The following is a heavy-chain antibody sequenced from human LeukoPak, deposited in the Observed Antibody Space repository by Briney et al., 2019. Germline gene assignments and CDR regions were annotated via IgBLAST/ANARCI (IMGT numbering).Heavy chain of an antibody. CDR2: MYRTGST. V-gene: IGHV4-59*01. J-gene: IGHJ5*02. Sequence: SETLSLTCTVSGGSIGSYYWSRIRQPPGKGLEWIGYMYRTGSTNYNPSLKSRVTITPDTSKNQFSLRLTSVTAADTAVYYCAREGTYGWYNWFDPWGQGTLVTVSS. CDR3: AREGTYGWYNWFDP. CDR1: GGSIGSYY. D-gene: IGHD6-19*01.